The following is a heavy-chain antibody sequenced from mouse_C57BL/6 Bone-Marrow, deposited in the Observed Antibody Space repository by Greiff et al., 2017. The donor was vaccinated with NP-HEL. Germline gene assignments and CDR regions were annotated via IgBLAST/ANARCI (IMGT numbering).Heavy chain of an antibody. D-gene: IGHD2-5*01. CDR2: INPSSGYT. J-gene: IGHJ3*01. CDR1: GYTFTSYW. CDR3: ARGYSNSFAY. V-gene: IGHV1-7*01. Sequence: QVQLQQSGAELAKPGASVKLSCKASGYTFTSYWMHWVKQRPGQGLEWIGYINPSSGYTKYNQKFKVKATLTADKSSSTAYMQLSSLTYEDSAVYYCARGYSNSFAYWGQGTLVTVSA.